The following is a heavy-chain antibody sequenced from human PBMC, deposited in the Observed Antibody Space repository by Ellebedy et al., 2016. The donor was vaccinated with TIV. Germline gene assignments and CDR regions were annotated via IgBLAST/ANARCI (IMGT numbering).Heavy chain of an antibody. V-gene: IGHV4-39*01. Sequence: MPSETLSLTCRVSGGSISSSSYHWAWIRQPPGKGLEWMGNLYYGGSTHYSPSLKRRITLSVDASTNQFSLKLRSVTAADTAVYYCYYGMDVWGLGTTVIVSS. CDR2: LYYGGST. CDR1: GGSISSSSYH. CDR3: YYGMDV. J-gene: IGHJ6*02.